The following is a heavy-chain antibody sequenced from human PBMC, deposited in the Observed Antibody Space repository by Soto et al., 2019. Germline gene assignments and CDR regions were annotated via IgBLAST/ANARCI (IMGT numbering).Heavy chain of an antibody. D-gene: IGHD3-9*01. V-gene: IGHV1-69*13. J-gene: IGHJ6*02. Sequence: ASVKVSCKASGGTFSSYAISWVRQAPGQGLEWMGGIIPIFGTANYAQKFQGRVTITADESTSTAYMELSSLRSEDTAVYYCARGARVPLRYFDWSSDVWGQGTTVTAP. CDR3: ARGARVPLRYFDWSSDV. CDR2: IIPIFGTA. CDR1: GGTFSSYA.